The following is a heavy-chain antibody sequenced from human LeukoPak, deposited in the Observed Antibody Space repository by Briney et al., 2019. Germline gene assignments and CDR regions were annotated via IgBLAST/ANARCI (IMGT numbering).Heavy chain of an antibody. J-gene: IGHJ4*02. D-gene: IGHD6-6*01. CDR1: GGSISSGGYY. V-gene: IGHV4-31*01. CDR2: IYYSGST. CDR3: ARGPLSSSDY. Sequence: SETLSLTCTVSGGSISSGGYYWSWIRQHPGKGLEWIGYIYYSGSTYYNPSLKSQVTISVDTSKNQFSLKLSSVIAADTAVYYCARGPLSSSDYWGQGTLVTVSS.